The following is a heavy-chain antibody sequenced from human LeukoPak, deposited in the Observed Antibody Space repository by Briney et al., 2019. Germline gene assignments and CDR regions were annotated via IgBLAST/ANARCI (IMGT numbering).Heavy chain of an antibody. CDR1: GGSISSSSYY. V-gene: IGHV4-39*01. J-gene: IGHJ4*02. CDR2: IYDSGSS. CDR3: ARRDCTSTTCYAGSYYFDY. Sequence: SETLSLTCSVFGGSISSSSYYWRWIRQPPGKGLEWIGSIYDSGSSYYNPSLKSRVTIAVDTSKNQFSLKLTSVTAADTAVYYCARRDCTSTTCYAGSYYFDYWGQGTLVTVSS. D-gene: IGHD2-2*01.